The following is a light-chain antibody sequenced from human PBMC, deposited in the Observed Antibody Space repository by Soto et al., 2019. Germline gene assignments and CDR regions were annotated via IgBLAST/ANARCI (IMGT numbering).Light chain of an antibody. CDR1: SSNIGSNT. V-gene: IGLV1-44*01. CDR2: SNN. J-gene: IGLJ1*01. CDR3: AAWDDSLNGHYV. Sequence: QPVLTQPPSASGTPGQRVTISCSGSSSNIGSNTVNWYQQLPGTAPKLLIYSNNQRPSGVPDRFSGSKSGTSASLAISGLQSEDEADYYGAAWDDSLNGHYVFGTGTKVTVL.